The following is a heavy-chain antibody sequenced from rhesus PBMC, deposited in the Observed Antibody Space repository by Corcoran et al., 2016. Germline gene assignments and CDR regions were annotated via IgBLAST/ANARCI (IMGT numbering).Heavy chain of an antibody. CDR1: GGSLSDGYY. D-gene: IGHD4-35*01. CDR3: ARLGLLDYGNIHALDV. V-gene: IGHV4S7*01. Sequence: QVQLPESGPGLVKPSETLSPTCAVSGGSLSDGYYWTWIRRPPGTGREWIGNIYGNSGSTNYNPSLKSRVTISKDASKNQFSLKLSSVTAADTAVYYCARLGLLDYGNIHALDVWGRGVLVTVSS. J-gene: IGHJ5-2*02. CDR2: IYGNSGST.